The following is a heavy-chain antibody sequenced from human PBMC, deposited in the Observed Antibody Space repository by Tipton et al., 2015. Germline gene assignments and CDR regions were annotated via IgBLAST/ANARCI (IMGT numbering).Heavy chain of an antibody. Sequence: RSLRLSCAASGFTFSSYGMHWVRQAPGKGPEWVAVIWYDGSNKYYADSVKGRFTISRDNSKNTLYLQMNSLRAEDTAVYYCAREGPPIVIDYYYYGMDVWGQGTTVTVSS. CDR3: AREGPPIVIDYYYYGMDV. J-gene: IGHJ6*02. CDR2: IWYDGSNK. CDR1: GFTFSSYG. V-gene: IGHV3-33*01. D-gene: IGHD2/OR15-2a*01.